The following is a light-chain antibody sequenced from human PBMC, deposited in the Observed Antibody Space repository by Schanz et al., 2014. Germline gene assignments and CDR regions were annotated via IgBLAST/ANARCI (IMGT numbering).Light chain of an antibody. V-gene: IGLV1-44*01. CDR2: SNN. Sequence: QSVLTQPPSASGTPGQRVTISCSGSSSNIGGNTVNWYQQLPGTAPKPLIYSNNQRPSGVPDRFSGSKSGTSASLVITGLQSEDEADYYCQSYDSRLSAWVFGGGTKLTVL. CDR1: SSNIGGNT. CDR3: QSYDSRLSAWV. J-gene: IGLJ3*02.